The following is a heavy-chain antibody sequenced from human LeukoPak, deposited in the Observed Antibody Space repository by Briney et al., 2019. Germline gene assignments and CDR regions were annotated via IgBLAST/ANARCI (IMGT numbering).Heavy chain of an antibody. J-gene: IGHJ3*02. Sequence: KASETLSLTCAVYGSSFHNYYWTWIRQPPGKRLEWLGEIGHSGGTNYNPSLNSRVTISLDTSKNQFSLRLTSVTAADTAVYYCAKSNGYGLVDIWGQGTMVTVSS. CDR1: GSSFHNYY. CDR3: AKSNGYGLVDI. V-gene: IGHV4-34*01. D-gene: IGHD3-10*01. CDR2: IGHSGGT.